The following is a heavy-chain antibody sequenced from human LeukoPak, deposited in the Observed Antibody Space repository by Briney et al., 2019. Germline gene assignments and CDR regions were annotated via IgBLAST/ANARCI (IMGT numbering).Heavy chain of an antibody. CDR2: ISGSGGSS. D-gene: IGHD6-19*01. CDR3: AKSSSGWFFDH. Sequence: GGSLRLSCEASGFTFSSYGMSWVRQAPGKGLEWVSGISGSGGSSDYADSVKARFTISRDKSKNTLYLQMNSLRAEDTAVYYCAKSSSGWFFDHWGQGTQVTVSS. CDR1: GFTFSSYG. J-gene: IGHJ4*02. V-gene: IGHV3-23*01.